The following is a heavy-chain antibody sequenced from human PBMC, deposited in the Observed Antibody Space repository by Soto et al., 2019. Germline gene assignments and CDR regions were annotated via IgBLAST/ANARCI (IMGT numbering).Heavy chain of an antibody. CDR3: ASAGATGYYYGMDV. V-gene: IGHV3-21*06. Sequence: EVQLVESGGGLVKPGGSLRLSCAASGFTFSSYSMNWVRQAPGKGLEWVSSISSSSSYIYYADSVKGRFTISRDNAKNSLDLQMNSLRAEDTAVYYCASAGATGYYYGMDVWGQGTTVTVSS. CDR1: GFTFSSYS. D-gene: IGHD5-12*01. J-gene: IGHJ6*02. CDR2: ISSSSSYI.